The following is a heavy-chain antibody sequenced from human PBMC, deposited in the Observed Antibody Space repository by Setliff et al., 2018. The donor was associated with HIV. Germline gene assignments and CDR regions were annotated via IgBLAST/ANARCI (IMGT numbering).Heavy chain of an antibody. CDR1: GASISSQY. Sequence: PSETLSLTCFVSGASISSQYWSWIRQPAGKGLEWIGRVYSSGNTNYNPSFKSRVTMSLDTSKNQFSLKLSSVTAADTAVYFCARVRRDGNSFDDWGQGTLVTVSS. V-gene: IGHV4-4*07. CDR2: VYSSGNT. J-gene: IGHJ4*02. CDR3: ARVRRDGNSFDD. D-gene: IGHD4-4*01.